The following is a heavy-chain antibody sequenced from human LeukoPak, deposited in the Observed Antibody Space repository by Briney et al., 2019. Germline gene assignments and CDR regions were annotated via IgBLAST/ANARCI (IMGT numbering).Heavy chain of an antibody. J-gene: IGHJ5*02. V-gene: IGHV4-30-4*08. Sequence: NPSQTLSLTCTVSGGSISSGDYYWSWIRQPPGKGLEWIVYSYYSGSTNYNPSLKSRVTISVDTSKNQFSLKLSSVTAADTAVYYCASFVWRFGEFPNWFDPWGQGTLVTVSS. D-gene: IGHD3-10*01. CDR1: GGSISSGDYY. CDR2: SYYSGST. CDR3: ASFVWRFGEFPNWFDP.